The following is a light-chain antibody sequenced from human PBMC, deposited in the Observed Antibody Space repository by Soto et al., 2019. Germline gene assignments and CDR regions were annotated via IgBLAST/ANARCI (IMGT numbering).Light chain of an antibody. CDR2: KAS. V-gene: IGKV1-5*03. Sequence: DIQMTQSPSTLSASVGDRVTITCRASQSISSWLAWYQQKPGKAPKLLMYKASSLESGVPSTFSGSGSGTEFTLTISSLQPDDFATYCCQQYDIYPYTFGQGTKLES. CDR1: QSISSW. CDR3: QQYDIYPYT. J-gene: IGKJ2*01.